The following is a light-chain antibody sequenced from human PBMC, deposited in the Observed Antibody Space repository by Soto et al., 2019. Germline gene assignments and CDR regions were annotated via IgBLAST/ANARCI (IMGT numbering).Light chain of an antibody. V-gene: IGKV3D-20*02. Sequence: EIVLTQSPGTLSLSPGERATLSCRASQSVSSTYLIWYQQKPGQAPRLLIYGASSRATGVPDRFSGGGSGTDFTLTISSLEPEDFAVYYCQQRSNWPRVTFGPGTKVDIK. CDR2: GAS. CDR3: QQRSNWPRVT. J-gene: IGKJ3*01. CDR1: QSVSSTY.